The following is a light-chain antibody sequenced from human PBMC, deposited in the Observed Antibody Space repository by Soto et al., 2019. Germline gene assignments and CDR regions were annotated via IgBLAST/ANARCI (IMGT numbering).Light chain of an antibody. Sequence: DIVMTQSPDSLAVSLGERATIYCKSSQSLLYSSNNKDYLAWYQQKPGQPPKLLIYWASTRESGVPDRFSGSGSRRDFSLTISSLQAEDVAIYYCQQYYSTLQTFGQGTKVEIK. CDR1: QSLLYSSNNKDY. CDR3: QQYYSTLQT. CDR2: WAS. V-gene: IGKV4-1*01. J-gene: IGKJ1*01.